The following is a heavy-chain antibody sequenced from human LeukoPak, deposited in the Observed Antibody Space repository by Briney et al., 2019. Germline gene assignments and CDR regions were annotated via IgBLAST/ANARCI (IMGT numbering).Heavy chain of an antibody. Sequence: SETLSLTCAVYGGFFSGYYWSWIRQPPGKGLEWIGEINHSGSTNYNPSLKSRVTISVDTSKNQFSLKLSSVTAADTAVYYCARGKVTYYYDSSGYYYAPFDYWGQGTLVTVSS. CDR3: ARGKVTYYYDSSGYYYAPFDY. CDR2: INHSGST. J-gene: IGHJ4*02. D-gene: IGHD3-22*01. V-gene: IGHV4-34*01. CDR1: GGFFSGYY.